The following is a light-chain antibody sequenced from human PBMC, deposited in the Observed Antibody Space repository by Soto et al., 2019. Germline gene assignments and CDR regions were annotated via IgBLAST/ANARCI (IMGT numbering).Light chain of an antibody. J-gene: IGKJ1*01. Sequence: DIQMTQAPSTLSASVGDRVTITCRARQSISSWLAWYQQRPGKAPKLLIYDAYSLQSGVPSRLSDSGSGTEFTLTIISLQPDDLSSYYCQKYNSYSPSFGQGTKVEIK. CDR2: DAY. CDR3: QKYNSYSPS. CDR1: QSISSW. V-gene: IGKV1-5*01.